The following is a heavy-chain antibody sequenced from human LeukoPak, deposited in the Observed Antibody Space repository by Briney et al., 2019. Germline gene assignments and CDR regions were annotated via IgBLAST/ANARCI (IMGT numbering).Heavy chain of an antibody. D-gene: IGHD1-26*01. CDR3: ARELYSGSSFDY. CDR2: IYTSGST. CDR1: GGSISSYY. J-gene: IGHJ4*02. Sequence: SETLSLTCTVSGGSISSYYWSWIRQPAGKGLEWIGRIYTSGSTNYNPSLKSRVTISVDTSKNQFSLQLNSVTPEDTAVYYCARELYSGSSFDYWGQGTLVTVSS. V-gene: IGHV4-4*07.